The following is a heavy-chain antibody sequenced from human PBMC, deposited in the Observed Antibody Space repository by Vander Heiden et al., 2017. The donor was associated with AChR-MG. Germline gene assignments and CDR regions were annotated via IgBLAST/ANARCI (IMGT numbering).Heavy chain of an antibody. V-gene: IGHV3-21*01. D-gene: IGHD2-2*01. Sequence: EVQLVESGGGLVKPGGSLRLSCEGSGFTFRSYNINWVRQAPGKGLEWVSSISYSSTNIYYADSVRGRFTISRDNAKNSVYLQMNSLRAEDTAVYYCSRDAPYCSSTSCPCDYWGHGILVTVSS. CDR1: GFTFRSYN. CDR2: ISYSSTNI. CDR3: SRDAPYCSSTSCPCDY. J-gene: IGHJ4*01.